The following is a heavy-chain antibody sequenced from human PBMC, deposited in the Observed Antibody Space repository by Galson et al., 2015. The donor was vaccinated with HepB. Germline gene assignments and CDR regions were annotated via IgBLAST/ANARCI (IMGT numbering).Heavy chain of an antibody. D-gene: IGHD3-22*01. CDR2: VSPSTGYT. J-gene: IGHJ4*02. CDR3: ARDQADYYDSRGYHSPGY. CDR1: GFTFSDYY. Sequence: SLRLSCAASGFTFSDYYMNWIRQAPGKGLEWVSHVSPSTGYTNYADSVKGRFTISRDNAKSTLYLQMNSLRAEDTAVYYCARDQADYYDSRGYHSPGYWGQGTLVTVSS. V-gene: IGHV3-11*06.